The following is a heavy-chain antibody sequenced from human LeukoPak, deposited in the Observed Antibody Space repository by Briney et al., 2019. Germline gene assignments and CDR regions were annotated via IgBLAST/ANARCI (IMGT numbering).Heavy chain of an antibody. Sequence: ASVKVSCKPSGYTFTAYYIHWVRQAPGQGLEWMGWINPNSGGTDYAQKFQGRVTMTRDTSISTVYMELSRLTYDDTAVYCCARGVGVDSLRRLDPWGQGTLVTVSS. V-gene: IGHV1-2*02. CDR3: ARGVGVDSLRRLDP. CDR2: INPNSGGT. CDR1: GYTFTAYY. J-gene: IGHJ5*02. D-gene: IGHD3-22*01.